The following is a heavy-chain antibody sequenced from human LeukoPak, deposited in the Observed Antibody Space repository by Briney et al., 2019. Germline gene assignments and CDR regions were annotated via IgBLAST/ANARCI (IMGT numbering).Heavy chain of an antibody. CDR3: ARMYYYGSGDIDY. CDR2: IRYDGSNK. CDR1: GFTFSSYG. Sequence: GGSLRLSCAASGFTFSSYGMHWVRQAPGKGLEWVAFIRYDGSNKYYADSVKGRFTISRDNSKNTLYLQMNSLRAEDTAVYYCARMYYYGSGDIDYWGQGTLVTVSS. D-gene: IGHD3-10*01. V-gene: IGHV3-30*02. J-gene: IGHJ4*02.